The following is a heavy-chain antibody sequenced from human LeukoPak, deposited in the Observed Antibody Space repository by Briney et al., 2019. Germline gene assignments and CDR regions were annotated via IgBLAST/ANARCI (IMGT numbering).Heavy chain of an antibody. Sequence: SETLSLTCTVSGGSVSSYYWNWIRQPPGKGLEWIGYIYYSGSTNYNPSLKSRVTISVDTSKNQFSLKLSSVTAADTAVYYCARKLYYYDSSGYPRPTGEFDYWGQGTLVTVSS. CDR3: ARKLYYYDSSGYPRPTGEFDY. CDR1: GGSVSSYY. CDR2: IYYSGST. V-gene: IGHV4-59*02. J-gene: IGHJ4*02. D-gene: IGHD3-22*01.